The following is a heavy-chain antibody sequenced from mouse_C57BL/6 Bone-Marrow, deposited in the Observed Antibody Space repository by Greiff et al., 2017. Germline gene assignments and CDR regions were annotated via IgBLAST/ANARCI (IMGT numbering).Heavy chain of an antibody. CDR3: ACCDGYYVFYAMYY. D-gene: IGHD2-3*01. J-gene: IGHJ4*01. CDR2: IHPNSGST. Sequence: QVQLQQPGAELVKPGASVKLSCKASGYTFTSYWMHWVKQRPGQGLEWIGMIHPNSGSTNYNEKFKSKATLTVDKSSSTAYMQLSSLTSEDSAVYYFACCDGYYVFYAMYYWGQGTSVTVAS. V-gene: IGHV1-64*01. CDR1: GYTFTSYW.